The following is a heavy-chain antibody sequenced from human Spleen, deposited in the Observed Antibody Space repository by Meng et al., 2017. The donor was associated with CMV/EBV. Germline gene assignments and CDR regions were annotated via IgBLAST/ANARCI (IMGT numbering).Heavy chain of an antibody. CDR1: GGSISSSSYY. CDR3: ARDCSSTTFYYYYGMDV. Sequence: SETLSLTCTVSGGSISSSSYYWGWIREPPGKGLEWIGSIYYSGSTYYNPSLRSRVTISVDTSKNQFSLELSSVTAADTALYYCARDCSSTTFYYYYGMDVWGQGTTVTVSS. D-gene: IGHD2-2*01. J-gene: IGHJ6*02. V-gene: IGHV4-39*07. CDR2: IYYSGST.